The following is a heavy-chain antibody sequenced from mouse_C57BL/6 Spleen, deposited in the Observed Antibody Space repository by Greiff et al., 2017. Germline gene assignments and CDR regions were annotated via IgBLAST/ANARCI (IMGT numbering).Heavy chain of an antibody. CDR3: ARGGEGYDYFDY. J-gene: IGHJ2*01. Sequence: EVQLVESGGDLVKPGGSLKLSCAASGFTFSSYGMSWVRQTPDKRLEWVATISSGGSYTYYPDSVKGRFTISRDNAKNTLYLQMSSLKSEDTAMYYCARGGEGYDYFDYWGQGTTLTVSS. D-gene: IGHD2-3*01. CDR2: ISSGGSYT. CDR1: GFTFSSYG. V-gene: IGHV5-6*01.